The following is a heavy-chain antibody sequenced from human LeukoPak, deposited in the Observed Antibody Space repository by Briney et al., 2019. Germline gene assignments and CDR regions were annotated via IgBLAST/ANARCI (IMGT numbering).Heavy chain of an antibody. D-gene: IGHD5-12*01. J-gene: IGHJ4*02. V-gene: IGHV3-74*01. CDR1: GFTSNYW. CDR2: ISGDGSTT. Sequence: GGSLRLSCAAIGFTSNYWMHWVRQALGKGLVWVSRISGDGSTTFYADSVKGRFTISRDNSKNTLYLQMNSLRAEDTAVYYCTRGYSGYGNFDCWGQGTLVTVSS. CDR3: TRGYSGYGNFDC.